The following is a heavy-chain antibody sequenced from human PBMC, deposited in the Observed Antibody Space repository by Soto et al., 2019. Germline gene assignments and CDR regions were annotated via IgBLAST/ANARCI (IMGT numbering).Heavy chain of an antibody. J-gene: IGHJ6*02. CDR1: GFTFSSYG. V-gene: IGHV3-30*18. CDR2: ISYDGSNK. CDR3: AKGSVVTPVGLYYYGMEV. Sequence: GGSLRLCCAASGFTFSSYGMHCVRQAPGKGLEWVAVISYDGSNKYYADSVKGRFTISRDNSKNTLYLQMNSLRAEDTAVYYCAKGSVVTPVGLYYYGMEVWGQGTTVTVSS. D-gene: IGHD2-15*01.